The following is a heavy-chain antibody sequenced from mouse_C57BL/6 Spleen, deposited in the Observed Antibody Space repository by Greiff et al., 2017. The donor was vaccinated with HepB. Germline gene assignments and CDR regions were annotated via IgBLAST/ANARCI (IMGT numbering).Heavy chain of an antibody. V-gene: IGHV2-4*01. Sequence: VKLMESGPGLVQPSQSLSITCTVSGFSLTSYGVHWVRQPPGKGLEWLGVIWSGGSTDYNAAFISRLSISKDNSKSQVFFKMNSLQADDTAIYYCAISAYWYFDVWGTGTTVTVSS. CDR3: AISAYWYFDV. J-gene: IGHJ1*03. D-gene: IGHD6-2*01. CDR1: GFSLTSYG. CDR2: IWSGGST.